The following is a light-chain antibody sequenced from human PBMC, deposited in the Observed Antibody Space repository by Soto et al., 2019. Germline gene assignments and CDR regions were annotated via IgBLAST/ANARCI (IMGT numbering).Light chain of an antibody. CDR1: SSDVGGYNF. CDR2: DVS. V-gene: IGLV2-11*01. J-gene: IGLJ1*01. Sequence: QSVLTQPRSVSGSPGQSVTISCTGTSSDVGGYNFVSWYQQHTGKAPKLMIYDVSKRPSGVPDRFSGSKSGNTASLTISGLQAEDEADYYCCSYAGSYTWVFGTGTKLNFL. CDR3: CSYAGSYTWV.